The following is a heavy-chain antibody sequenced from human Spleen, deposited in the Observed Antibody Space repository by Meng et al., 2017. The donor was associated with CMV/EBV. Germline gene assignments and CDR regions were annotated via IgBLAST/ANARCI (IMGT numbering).Heavy chain of an antibody. J-gene: IGHJ6*02. Sequence: SETLSLTCTVSGDSVRSNSYYWTWVRQPPGKGLEWIGYIFNSGSTNYNPSLKSRAAISIDTSKNHFSLNLSSVTAADTAVYYCARDVNVAGHGMDVWGQGTTVTVSS. CDR1: GDSVRSNSYY. V-gene: IGHV4-61*01. CDR2: IFNSGST. CDR3: ARDVNVAGHGMDV. D-gene: IGHD2-21*01.